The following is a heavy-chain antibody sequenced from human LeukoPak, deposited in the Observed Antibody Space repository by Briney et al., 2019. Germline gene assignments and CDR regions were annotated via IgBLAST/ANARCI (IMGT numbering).Heavy chain of an antibody. Sequence: PSETLSLTCTVSSGSISSPAYYWGWIRQSPEKGLEWIASISYSGTTFYNPSLKSRATISIDTSKNQFSLKVISLTAADTAVYYCVRDVPSGHFDYWGQGTLVTVSS. J-gene: IGHJ4*02. CDR3: VRDVPSGHFDY. CDR1: SGSISSPAYY. V-gene: IGHV4-39*07. D-gene: IGHD1-26*01. CDR2: ISYSGTT.